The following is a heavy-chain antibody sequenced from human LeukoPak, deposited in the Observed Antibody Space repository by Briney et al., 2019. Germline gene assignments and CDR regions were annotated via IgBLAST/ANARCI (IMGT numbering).Heavy chain of an antibody. Sequence: VASVKVSCKVSGYTLTELSMHWVRQAPGKGLEWMGGFDPEDGETIYAQKFQGRVTMTRDTSISTAYMELSRLRSDDTAVYYCARERGSGWYFFDYWGQGTLVTVSS. CDR3: ARERGSGWYFFDY. J-gene: IGHJ4*02. CDR1: GYTLTELS. V-gene: IGHV1-24*01. D-gene: IGHD6-19*01. CDR2: FDPEDGET.